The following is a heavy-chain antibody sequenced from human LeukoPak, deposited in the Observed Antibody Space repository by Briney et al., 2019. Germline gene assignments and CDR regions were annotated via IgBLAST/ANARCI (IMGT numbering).Heavy chain of an antibody. J-gene: IGHJ4*02. V-gene: IGHV4-39*01. CDR2: FYYNGDT. CDR1: GGSISSPYYY. CDR3: GQYDSGWFPS. Sequence: PSETLSLTCTVSGGSISSPYYYWGWIRQPPGKGLEWIGNFYYNGDTYYNPSLKSRVAISVDTSKNQFSLKVTSVTAADTAVYYCGQYDSGWFPSWGQGTLVTVSS. D-gene: IGHD6-19*01.